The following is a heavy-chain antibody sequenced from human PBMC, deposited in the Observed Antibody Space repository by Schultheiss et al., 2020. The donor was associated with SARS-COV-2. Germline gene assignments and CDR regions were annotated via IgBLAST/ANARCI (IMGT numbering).Heavy chain of an antibody. CDR2: IYYSGST. Sequence: SETLSLTCTLSGGSISRYYWTWIRQPPGKGLEWIGFIYYSGSTNYNPSLKSRVTISLDTSKNQFSLKLSSVTAADTAVYYCARTQLDYYFDYWGQGTLVTVSS. V-gene: IGHV4-59*08. CDR3: ARTQLDYYFDY. CDR1: GGSISRYY. D-gene: IGHD6-6*01. J-gene: IGHJ4*02.